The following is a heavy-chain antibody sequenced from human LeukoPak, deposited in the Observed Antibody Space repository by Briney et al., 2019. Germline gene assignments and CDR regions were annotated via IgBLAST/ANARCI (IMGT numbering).Heavy chain of an antibody. J-gene: IGHJ4*02. CDR2: ISAYNGNT. CDR3: ARHSSGWTFFDY. D-gene: IGHD6-19*01. CDR1: GYTFTSYG. Sequence: ASVTVSCKASGYTFTSYGISWVRQAPGQGLEWMGWISAYNGNTNYGQKLQGRVTMTTDTSTSTAYMELRSLRSDDTAVYYCARHSSGWTFFDYWGQGTLVTVSS. V-gene: IGHV1-18*01.